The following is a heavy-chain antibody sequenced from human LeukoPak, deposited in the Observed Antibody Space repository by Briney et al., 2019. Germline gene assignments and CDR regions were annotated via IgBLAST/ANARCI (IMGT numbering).Heavy chain of an antibody. CDR2: ISGSGGST. V-gene: IGHV3-23*01. CDR1: GFTFSSYA. Sequence: LGGSLRLSCAASGFTFSSYAMSWVRQAPGKGLEWVSAISGSGGSTYYADSVKGRFTISRDNSKNTLYLQMNSLRAEDTAVYYCAKGRLKLGYYFDYWGQGTLVTASS. D-gene: IGHD7-27*01. J-gene: IGHJ4*02. CDR3: AKGRLKLGYYFDY.